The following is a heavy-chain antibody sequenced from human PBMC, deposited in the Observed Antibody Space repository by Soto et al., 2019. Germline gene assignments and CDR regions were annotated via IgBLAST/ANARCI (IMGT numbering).Heavy chain of an antibody. Sequence: EVQLLESGGGLVQPGGSLRLSCAASGFTFSSYAMSWVRQAPGQGLEWVSAISGSGGTTYYADSVKGRFTFARDNSQNTLYLQMNSMRDEVKAVYYCAKTANGWFSAFDIWGQGTMVTVSS. J-gene: IGHJ3*02. CDR1: GFTFSSYA. CDR2: ISGSGGTT. CDR3: AKTANGWFSAFDI. V-gene: IGHV3-23*01. D-gene: IGHD6-19*01.